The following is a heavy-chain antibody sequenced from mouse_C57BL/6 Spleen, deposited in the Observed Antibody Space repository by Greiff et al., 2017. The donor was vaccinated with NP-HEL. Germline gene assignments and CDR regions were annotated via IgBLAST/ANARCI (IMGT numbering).Heavy chain of an antibody. Sequence: EVKLVESGGGLVKPGGSLKLSCAASGFTFSSYAMSWVRQTPEKRLEWVATISDGGSYTYYPDNVKGRFTISRDNAKNNLYLQMSHLKSEDTAMYYCARDDGNAYWGQGTLFTVSA. CDR2: ISDGGSYT. CDR3: ARDDGNAY. V-gene: IGHV5-4*01. CDR1: GFTFSSYA. D-gene: IGHD2-1*01. J-gene: IGHJ3*01.